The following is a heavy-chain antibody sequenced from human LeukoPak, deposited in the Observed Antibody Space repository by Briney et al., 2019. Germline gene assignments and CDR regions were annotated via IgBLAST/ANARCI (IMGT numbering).Heavy chain of an antibody. V-gene: IGHV4-61*02. J-gene: IGHJ4*02. Sequence: SETLSLTCTVSGVSVSSGTYYWSWIRQSAGTGLEWIGRVHSTGRSNYSPSLESRVSISVDTSKNQVSLKVTSVTAADTAIYHCARVSETAMITLWGQGTLVTVSS. CDR1: GVSVSSGTYY. CDR3: ARVSETAMITL. CDR2: VHSTGRS. D-gene: IGHD5-18*01.